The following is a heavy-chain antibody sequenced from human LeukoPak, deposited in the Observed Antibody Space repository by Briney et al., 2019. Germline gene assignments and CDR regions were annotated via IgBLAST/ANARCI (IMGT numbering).Heavy chain of an antibody. Sequence: GASVKVSCKASGYTFTSYYMHWVRQAPGQGLERMGWINPNGGGTNYTQKFQGRVTMTRDTSITTAFMELTSLRSDDTAVYYCARDPSPAAGINWLDPWGQGTLVTVSS. D-gene: IGHD6-13*01. CDR2: INPNGGGT. CDR3: ARDPSPAAGINWLDP. V-gene: IGHV1-2*02. J-gene: IGHJ5*02. CDR1: GYTFTSYY.